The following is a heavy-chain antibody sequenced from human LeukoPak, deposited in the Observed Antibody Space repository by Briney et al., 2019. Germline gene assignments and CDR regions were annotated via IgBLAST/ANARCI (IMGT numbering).Heavy chain of an antibody. CDR2: IYHSGST. CDR1: GGSFSGYY. Sequence: KPSETLSLTCAVYGGSFSGYYWSWIRQPPGKGLEWIGEIYHSGSTNYNPSLKSRVTISVDTSKNQFSLKLSSVTAADTAVYYCARGGDGYVGYYYYMDVWGKGTTVTVSS. V-gene: IGHV4-34*01. CDR3: ARGGDGYVGYYYYMDV. D-gene: IGHD5-24*01. J-gene: IGHJ6*03.